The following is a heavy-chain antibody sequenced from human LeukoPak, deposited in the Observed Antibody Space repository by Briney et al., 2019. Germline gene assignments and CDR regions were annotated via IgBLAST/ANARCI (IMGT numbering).Heavy chain of an antibody. CDR3: AKDLRANTYYDFWSGYSSSY. D-gene: IGHD3-3*01. CDR1: GFTFSSYG. Sequence: GGSLRLSWAASGFTFSSYGMHWVSQAPGKGLAWVAFIRYDGSNKYYADSVKGRFTISRDNSKNTLYLQMNSLRAEDTAVYYCAKDLRANTYYDFWSGYSSSYWGQGTLVTVSS. V-gene: IGHV3-30*02. J-gene: IGHJ4*02. CDR2: IRYDGSNK.